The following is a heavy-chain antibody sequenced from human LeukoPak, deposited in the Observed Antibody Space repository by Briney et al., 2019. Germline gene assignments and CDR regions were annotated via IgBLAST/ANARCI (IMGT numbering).Heavy chain of an antibody. CDR2: TRTKAKDYTT. J-gene: IGHJ6*02. CDR3: ARGPTVTFNYHYGMDV. V-gene: IGHV3-72*01. Sequence: PGGSLRLSCATSGFTFSDHYMDWVRQAPGQGLEWVARTRTKAKDYTTEYGAPVKGRFTVSRDESMHSLYLQMNSLKTEDTAVYYCARGPTVTFNYHYGMDVWGQGTTVTVSS. D-gene: IGHD4-17*01. CDR1: GFTFSDHY.